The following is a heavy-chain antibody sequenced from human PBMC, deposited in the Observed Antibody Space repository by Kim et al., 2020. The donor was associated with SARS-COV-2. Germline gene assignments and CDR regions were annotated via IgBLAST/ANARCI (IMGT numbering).Heavy chain of an antibody. D-gene: IGHD6-19*01. J-gene: IGHJ4*02. Sequence: GGSLRLSCAASGFTFIDYNMNWIRQAPGKGLEWVSYISSSGTTIYYADSVKGRFTISRDNGKNSVYLQMNSLRAEDTAMYYCARDLHSSGGKFSQFDYWGQGTLATVSS. V-gene: IGHV3-11*01. CDR3: ARDLHSSGGKFSQFDY. CDR2: ISSSGTTI. CDR1: GFTFIDYN.